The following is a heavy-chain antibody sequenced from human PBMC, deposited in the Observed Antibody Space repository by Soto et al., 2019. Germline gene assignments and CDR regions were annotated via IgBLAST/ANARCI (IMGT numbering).Heavy chain of an antibody. J-gene: IGHJ3*02. Sequence: HPGGSLRLSCVASGFTFSSYWMSWVRQAPGKGLEWVANIKQDGSEKYYVDSVKGRFTISRDNAKNSLYLQMNSLRAEDTAVYYCFGPFGSGSYSDAFDIWGQGTMVTVSS. CDR1: GFTFSSYW. CDR2: IKQDGSEK. D-gene: IGHD3-10*01. CDR3: FGPFGSGSYSDAFDI. V-gene: IGHV3-7*01.